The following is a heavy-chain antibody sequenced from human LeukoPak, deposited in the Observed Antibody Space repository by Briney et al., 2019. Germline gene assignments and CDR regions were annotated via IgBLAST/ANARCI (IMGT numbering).Heavy chain of an antibody. CDR2: IFYSGST. CDR3: ARVDWYSSSWYAI. D-gene: IGHD6-13*01. J-gene: IGHJ4*02. CDR1: GGSISTSNYY. Sequence: PSETLSLTCTVSGGSISTSNYYWGWIRQPPGKGLEWIGNIFYSGSTYYNPSLKSRVTISVDTSKNQFSLKLSSVTAADTAVYYGARVDWYSSSWYAIWGQGTLLTVSS. V-gene: IGHV4-39*07.